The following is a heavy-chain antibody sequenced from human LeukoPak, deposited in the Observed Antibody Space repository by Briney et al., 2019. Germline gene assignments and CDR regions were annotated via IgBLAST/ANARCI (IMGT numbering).Heavy chain of an antibody. CDR2: IDPSDSYT. J-gene: IGHJ4*02. CDR3: ASSYYYGSGESY. Sequence: GESLKISCKGSGYSLTSYWISWVRQMPGKGLEWMGRIDPSDSYTNYSPSFQGHVTISADKSISTAYLQWSSLKASDTAMYYCASSYYYGSGESYWGQGTLVTVSS. D-gene: IGHD3-10*01. V-gene: IGHV5-10-1*01. CDR1: GYSLTSYW.